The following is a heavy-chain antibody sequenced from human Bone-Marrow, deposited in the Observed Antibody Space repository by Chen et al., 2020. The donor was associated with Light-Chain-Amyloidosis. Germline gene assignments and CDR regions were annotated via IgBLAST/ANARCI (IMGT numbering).Heavy chain of an antibody. Sequence: EVQLVESGGGLVQPGGSLRLSCTASGLTFSSSWMSWVRQAPGKGLEWVANIKQGGSAKYYVDSVKGRFTISRDDPKNSLYLQMNSLRAEDTAVYYCATDFSVTHWGQGTLVTVSS. CDR1: GLTFSSSW. V-gene: IGHV3-7*02. CDR2: IKQGGSAK. J-gene: IGHJ4*02. D-gene: IGHD2-21*02. CDR3: ATDFSVTH.